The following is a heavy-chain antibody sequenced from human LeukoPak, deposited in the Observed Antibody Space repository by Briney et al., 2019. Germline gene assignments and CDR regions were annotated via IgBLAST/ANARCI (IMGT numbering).Heavy chain of an antibody. CDR1: GFTFSSYG. J-gene: IGHJ4*02. Sequence: GGSLRLSCAASGFTFSSYGMHWVRQAPGKGLEWVAVISYDGSNKYYADSVKGRFTISRDNSKNTLYLQMNSLRAEDTAVYYCAKDILPVLYCSGGSCYSWSPDYWGQGTLVTVSS. D-gene: IGHD2-15*01. CDR3: AKDILPVLYCSGGSCYSWSPDY. CDR2: ISYDGSNK. V-gene: IGHV3-30*18.